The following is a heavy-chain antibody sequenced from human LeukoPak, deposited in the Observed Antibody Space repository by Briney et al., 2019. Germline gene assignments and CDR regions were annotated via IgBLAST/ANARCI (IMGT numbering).Heavy chain of an antibody. CDR3: AKGLRDTAMSPYFDY. Sequence: GGSLRLSCAASGFTFSSYWMHWVRQAPGKGLEWVSAISGSGGSTYYADSVKGRFTISRDNSKNTLYLQMNSLRAEDTAVYYCAKGLRDTAMSPYFDYWGQGTLVTVSS. CDR2: ISGSGGST. J-gene: IGHJ4*02. D-gene: IGHD5-18*01. CDR1: GFTFSSYW. V-gene: IGHV3-23*01.